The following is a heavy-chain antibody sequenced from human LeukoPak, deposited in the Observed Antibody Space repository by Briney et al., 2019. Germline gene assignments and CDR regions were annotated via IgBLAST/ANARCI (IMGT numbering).Heavy chain of an antibody. CDR3: ASLGAYYYDSSGYPFDY. CDR1: TFTFSNYG. V-gene: IGHV3-30*02. D-gene: IGHD3-22*01. CDR2: IGYDGAKK. Sequence: PGGSLRLSCAASTFTFSNYGMHWVRQAPGKGLEWLAFIGYDGAKKYYADSVKGRFTISRDNSKNTLYLQMNSPRVEDTAVYYCASLGAYYYDSSGYPFDYWGQGTLVTVSS. J-gene: IGHJ4*02.